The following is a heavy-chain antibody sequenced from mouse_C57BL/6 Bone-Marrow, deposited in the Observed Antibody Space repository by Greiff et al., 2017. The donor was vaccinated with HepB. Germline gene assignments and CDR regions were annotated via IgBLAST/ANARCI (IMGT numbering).Heavy chain of an antibody. CDR3: AREANDNYLYYFDY. CDR1: GYTFTSYW. D-gene: IGHD2-1*01. Sequence: QVQLQQPGAELVKPGASVKLSCKASGYTFTSYWMHWVKQRPGQGLEWIGMIHPNSGSTNYNEKFKSKATLTVDKSSSTAYMQLSSLTSEDSAVYYCAREANDNYLYYFDYWGQGTTLTVSS. J-gene: IGHJ2*01. V-gene: IGHV1-64*01. CDR2: IHPNSGST.